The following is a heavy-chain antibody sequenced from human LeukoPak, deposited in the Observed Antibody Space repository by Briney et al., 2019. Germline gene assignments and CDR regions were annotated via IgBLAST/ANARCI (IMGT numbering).Heavy chain of an antibody. CDR3: ARSSTVVTPVDH. Sequence: ASVKVSCNASGYTFTGYYMQWVRRPPGQGLEWMGWINPNSGGTNYAQKFRGRVTMTRDTSISTAYMELSRLRSDDTAVYYCARSSTVVTPVDHWGQGTLVTVSS. D-gene: IGHD4-23*01. V-gene: IGHV1-2*02. CDR1: GYTFTGYY. CDR2: INPNSGGT. J-gene: IGHJ4*02.